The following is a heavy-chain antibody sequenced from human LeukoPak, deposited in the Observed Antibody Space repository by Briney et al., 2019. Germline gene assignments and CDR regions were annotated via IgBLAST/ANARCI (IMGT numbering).Heavy chain of an antibody. CDR3: ARDRGTIGYCFDY. V-gene: IGHV3-66*01. CDR1: GFTVSSNY. D-gene: IGHD1-26*01. Sequence: GGSLRLSCAASGFTVSSNYMSWVRQAPGKGLEWVSVIYSGGSTYYADSVKGRFTISRDNSKNTLYLQMNSLRAEDTAVYYCARDRGTIGYCFDYWGQGTLVTVSS. J-gene: IGHJ4*02. CDR2: IYSGGST.